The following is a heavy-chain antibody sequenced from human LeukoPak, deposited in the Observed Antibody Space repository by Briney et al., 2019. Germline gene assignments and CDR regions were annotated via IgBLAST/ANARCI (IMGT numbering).Heavy chain of an antibody. CDR3: ARADSSSWYFSATHPFQH. V-gene: IGHV3-21*01. CDR1: GFTFSSYS. J-gene: IGHJ1*01. Sequence: GGSLRLSCAASGFTFSSYSMNWVRQAPGKGLEWVSSISSSSSYIYYADSVKGRFTISRDNAKNSLYLQTNSLRAEDTAVYYCARADSSSWYFSATHPFQHWGQGTLVTVSS. D-gene: IGHD6-13*01. CDR2: ISSSSSYI.